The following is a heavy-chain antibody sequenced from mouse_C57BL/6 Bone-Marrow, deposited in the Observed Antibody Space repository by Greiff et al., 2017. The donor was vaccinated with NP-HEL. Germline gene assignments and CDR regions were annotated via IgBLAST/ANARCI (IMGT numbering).Heavy chain of an antibody. V-gene: IGHV1-76*01. D-gene: IGHD2-4*01. CDR1: GYTFTDYY. Sequence: VQLQQSGAELVRPGASVKLSCKASGYTFTDYYINWVKQRPGQGLEWIARIYPGSGNTYYNEKFKGKATLTAEKSSSTAYMQLSSLTSEDSAVYFCARDDYGGYAMDYWGQGTSVTVSS. J-gene: IGHJ4*01. CDR2: IYPGSGNT. CDR3: ARDDYGGYAMDY.